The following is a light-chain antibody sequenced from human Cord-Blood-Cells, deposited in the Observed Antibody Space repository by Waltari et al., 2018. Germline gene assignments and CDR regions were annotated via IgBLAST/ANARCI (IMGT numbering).Light chain of an antibody. V-gene: IGKV3-11*01. Sequence: EIVLTQSPVTLSLSPGERPTLSCMASQSVSSYLAWYQQKPGQAPRLLIYDASNRATGIPARFSGSGSGTDFTLTISSLEPEDFAVYYCQQRSNWPWTFGQGTKVEIK. J-gene: IGKJ1*01. CDR2: DAS. CDR3: QQRSNWPWT. CDR1: QSVSSY.